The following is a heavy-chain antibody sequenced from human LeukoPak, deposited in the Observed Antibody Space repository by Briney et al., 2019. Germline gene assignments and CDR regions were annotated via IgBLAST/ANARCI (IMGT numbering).Heavy chain of an antibody. CDR2: IYYSGST. J-gene: IGHJ4*02. D-gene: IGHD3-22*01. CDR1: GGSISTNY. V-gene: IGHV4-59*08. Sequence: SETLSLTCTVSGGSISTNYLSWIRQPPGKGLEWLGYIYYSGSTKYNPSLQSRVTMSMDTSKNQLALKLSSVTAADTAVYYCARYISSGSQTGSDYWGQGARVTVSS. CDR3: ARYISSGSQTGSDY.